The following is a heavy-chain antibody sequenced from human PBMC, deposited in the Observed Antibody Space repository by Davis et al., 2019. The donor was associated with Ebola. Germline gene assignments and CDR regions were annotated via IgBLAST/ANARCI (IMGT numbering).Heavy chain of an antibody. CDR3: ARGRVVTAIGTNWFDP. V-gene: IGHV4-34*09. CDR2: IYHSGST. J-gene: IGHJ5*02. CDR1: GESFSGYY. D-gene: IGHD2-21*02. Sequence: SETLSLTCAVYGESFSGYYWSWTRQTPGKGLEWIGYIYHSGSTYYNPSLKSRVTLSVDTSKNHFSLKLSSVTAADTAVYYCARGRVVTAIGTNWFDPWGQGTLVTVSS.